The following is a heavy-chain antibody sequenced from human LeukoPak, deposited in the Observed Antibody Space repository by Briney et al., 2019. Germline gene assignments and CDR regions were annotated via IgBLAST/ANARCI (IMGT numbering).Heavy chain of an antibody. D-gene: IGHD5-12*01. J-gene: IGHJ4*02. CDR3: ARVRANSGYGHFDF. CDR2: IYHSGST. Sequence: SETLSLTCAVSGYSISSGYYSGWIRQPPGKGLEWIGSIYHSGSTYYNPSLKSRVTISIDTSKNQFSLKLTSVTAADTAVYYCARVRANSGYGHFDFWGQGALVTVSS. CDR1: GYSISSGYY. V-gene: IGHV4-38-2*01.